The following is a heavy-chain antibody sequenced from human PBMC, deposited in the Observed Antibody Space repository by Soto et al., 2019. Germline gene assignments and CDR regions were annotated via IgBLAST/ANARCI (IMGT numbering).Heavy chain of an antibody. V-gene: IGHV3-23*01. CDR2: ISGSGGST. J-gene: IGHJ3*02. CDR3: AKDFYYYDSSGYHGAFDI. CDR1: GFTFSSYA. Sequence: GGSLRLSCAASGFTFSSYAMSWVRQAPGKGLEWVSAISGSGGSTYYADSVKGRFTISRDNSKNTLYLQMNSLRAEDTAVYYCAKDFYYYDSSGYHGAFDIWGQGTMVTVSS. D-gene: IGHD3-22*01.